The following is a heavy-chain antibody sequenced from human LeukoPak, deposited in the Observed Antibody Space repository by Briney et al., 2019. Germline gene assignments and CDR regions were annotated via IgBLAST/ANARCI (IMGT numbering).Heavy chain of an antibody. V-gene: IGHV4-34*01. CDR2: INHSGST. CDR3: ARGQAGVYCGGDCYPHPLDY. D-gene: IGHD2-21*02. J-gene: IGHJ4*02. CDR1: GGSFSGYY. Sequence: SETLSLTCAVYGGSFSGYYWSWIRQPPGKELEWIGEINHSGSTNYNPSLKSRVTISVDTSKNQFSLKLSSVTAADTAVYYCARGQAGVYCGGDCYPHPLDYWGQGTLVTVSS.